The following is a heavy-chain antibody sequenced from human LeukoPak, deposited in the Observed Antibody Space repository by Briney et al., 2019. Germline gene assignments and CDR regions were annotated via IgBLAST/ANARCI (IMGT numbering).Heavy chain of an antibody. CDR1: GGSFSGYY. CDR2: INHSGST. V-gene: IGHV4-34*01. D-gene: IGHD2-21*02. Sequence: SETLSLTCAVYGGSFSGYYWSWIRQPPGKGLEWIGEINHSGSTNYNPSLKSRVTISVDTSKNQFSLKLSSVTAADTAVYYCARELYIVVVTADRDRNYDYWGQGTLVTVSS. CDR3: ARELYIVVVTADRDRNYDY. J-gene: IGHJ4*02.